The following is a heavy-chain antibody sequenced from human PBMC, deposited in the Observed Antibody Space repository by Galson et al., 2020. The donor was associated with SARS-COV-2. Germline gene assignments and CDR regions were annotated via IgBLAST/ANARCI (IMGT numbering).Heavy chain of an antibody. CDR3: VMRIAAPARLGYYYGMDV. D-gene: IGHD6-6*01. Sequence: GESLKISCAASGFTVSSNYMSWVRQAPGKGLEWVSVIYSGGSTYYADSVKGRFTISRDNSKNTLYLQMNSLRAEDTAVYYCVMRIAAPARLGYYYGMDVWGQGTTVTVSS. V-gene: IGHV3-53*01. J-gene: IGHJ6*02. CDR1: GFTVSSNY. CDR2: IYSGGST.